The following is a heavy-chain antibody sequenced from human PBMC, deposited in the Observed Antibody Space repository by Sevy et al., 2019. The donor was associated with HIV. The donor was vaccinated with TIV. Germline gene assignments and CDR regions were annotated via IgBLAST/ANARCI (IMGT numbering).Heavy chain of an antibody. J-gene: IGHJ4*02. CDR1: GITFSESL. D-gene: IGHD6-19*01. CDR2: IKQDGSQK. V-gene: IGHV3-7*01. CDR3: ARVFSGSAPGFDY. Sequence: GGSLRLSCASSGITFSESLMSWVRQAPGNGLEWVASIKQDGSQKYYVDSVKGRFSISRDNAKNSLYLQMNSLRGDDTALYYCARVFSGSAPGFDYWGQGTLVTVSS.